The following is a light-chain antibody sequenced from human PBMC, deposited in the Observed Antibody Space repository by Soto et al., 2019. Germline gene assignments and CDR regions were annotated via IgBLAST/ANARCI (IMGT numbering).Light chain of an antibody. CDR1: QSVSSY. J-gene: IGKJ5*01. CDR2: DAS. Sequence: EIVLTQSPATLSLSPGERATLSCRASQSVSSYLAWYQQKPGQAPRLLIYDASNRATGIPARFSGSGSGTDFTLTISSLDPEEFAVYYCQQRSNWPITFGQGTRLEIK. V-gene: IGKV3-11*01. CDR3: QQRSNWPIT.